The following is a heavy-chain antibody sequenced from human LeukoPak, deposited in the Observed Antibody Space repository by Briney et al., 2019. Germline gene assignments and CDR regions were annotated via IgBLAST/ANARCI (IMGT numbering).Heavy chain of an antibody. CDR2: ISAYNGNT. Sequence: ASVKVSCKASGYTFTSYGISWVRQAPGQGLEWMGWISAYNGNTNYAQKLQGRVTMTTDTSTSTAYMELRSLRSDDTAVYYCARDRMEYYDFWSGQIPGDVWGQGTTVTVS. V-gene: IGHV1-18*01. CDR1: GYTFTSYG. CDR3: ARDRMEYYDFWSGQIPGDV. J-gene: IGHJ6*02. D-gene: IGHD3-3*01.